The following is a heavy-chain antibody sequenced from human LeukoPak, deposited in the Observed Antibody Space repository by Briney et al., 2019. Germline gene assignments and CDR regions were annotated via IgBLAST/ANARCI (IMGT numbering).Heavy chain of an antibody. J-gene: IGHJ4*02. CDR2: IYTSGST. D-gene: IGHD3-10*01. CDR3: AAGNYYGSGSYYVPYYFDY. V-gene: IGHV4-4*07. Sequence: SETLSLTCTVSGGSISSYYWSWIRQPPGKGLEWIGRIYTSGSTNYNPSLKSRVTMSVDTSKNQFSLKLSSVTAADTAVYYCAAGNYYGSGSYYVPYYFDYWGQGTLVTVSS. CDR1: GGSISSYY.